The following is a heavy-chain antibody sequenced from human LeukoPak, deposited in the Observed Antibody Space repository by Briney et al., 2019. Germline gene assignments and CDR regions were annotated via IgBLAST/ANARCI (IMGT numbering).Heavy chain of an antibody. CDR3: AREDGDYTQDY. Sequence: TSETLSLTCTVSGGSISSYYWSWIQQPPGKGLEWIGYIYYSGSTNYNPSLKSRVTISVDTSKNQFSLKLSSVTAADTAVYYCAREDGDYTQDYWGQGTLVTVSS. CDR1: GGSISSYY. J-gene: IGHJ4*02. V-gene: IGHV4-59*01. CDR2: IYYSGST. D-gene: IGHD4-17*01.